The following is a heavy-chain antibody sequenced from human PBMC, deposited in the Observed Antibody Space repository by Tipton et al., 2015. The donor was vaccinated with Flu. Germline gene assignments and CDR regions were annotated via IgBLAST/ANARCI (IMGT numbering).Heavy chain of an antibody. CDR1: GFTFSSYT. CDR3: AGQVDTSGYYRSYYCAMDV. J-gene: IGHJ6*02. CDR2: IGSSGSSI. D-gene: IGHD3-22*01. V-gene: IGHV3-21*01. Sequence: SLRLSCAASGFTFSSYTMNWVRQAPGKGLEWVSSIGSSGSSISYADSVKGRFTISRDNAKNSLFLQMNSLRAEDTALYYCAGQVDTSGYYRSYYCAMDVWGQGTTVTVSS.